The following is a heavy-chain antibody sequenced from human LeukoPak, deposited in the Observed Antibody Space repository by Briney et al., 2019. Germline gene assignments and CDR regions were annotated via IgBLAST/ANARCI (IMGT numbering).Heavy chain of an antibody. J-gene: IGHJ3*02. D-gene: IGHD2-8*01. Sequence: GGSLRLSCAASGFTFSSYWMHWVRQAPGKGLVWVSRFNSDGSSTSYADSVKGRFTISRDNAKNTLYLQMNSLRAEDTAVYYCASDGYCTNGVCQLDAFDIWGQGTMVTVSS. CDR2: FNSDGSST. CDR1: GFTFSSYW. V-gene: IGHV3-74*01. CDR3: ASDGYCTNGVCQLDAFDI.